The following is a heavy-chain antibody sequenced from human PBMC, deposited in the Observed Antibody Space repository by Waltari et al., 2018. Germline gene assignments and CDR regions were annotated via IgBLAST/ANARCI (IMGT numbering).Heavy chain of an antibody. CDR2: IYTSGST. D-gene: IGHD4-4*01. CDR3: AVMTTVTPWGEY. J-gene: IGHJ4*02. V-gene: IGHV4-61*02. Sequence: QVQLQESGPGLVKPSQTLSLTCTVSGGSISSGSYYWSWIRQPAGKGLGWIGRIYTSGSTTYNPSLKSRVTISVDTSKNQFSLKLSSVTAADTAVYYCAVMTTVTPWGEYWSQGTLVTVSS. CDR1: GGSISSGSYY.